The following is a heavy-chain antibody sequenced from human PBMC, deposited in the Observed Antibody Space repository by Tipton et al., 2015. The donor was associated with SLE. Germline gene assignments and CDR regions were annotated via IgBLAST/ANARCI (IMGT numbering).Heavy chain of an antibody. D-gene: IGHD4-17*01. J-gene: IGHJ5*02. V-gene: IGHV4-39*07. CDR1: GDSFSSGSSS. CDR2: IHYSGST. CDR3: ARQVYGDYSPNWFDP. Sequence: TLSLTCTVSGDSFSSGSSSWNWVRQPAGKGLEWIGSIHYSGSTYDNPSLKSRVTISVDTSKNQFSLKLSSVAAADTAVYYCARQVYGDYSPNWFDPWGQGILVTVSS.